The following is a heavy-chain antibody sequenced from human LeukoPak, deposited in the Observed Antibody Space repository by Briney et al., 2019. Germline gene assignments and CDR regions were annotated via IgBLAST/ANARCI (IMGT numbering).Heavy chain of an antibody. CDR2: IYYTGST. CDR3: ARGNSGSYYGFDY. CDR1: GGSISSYY. J-gene: IGHJ4*02. D-gene: IGHD1-26*01. Sequence: SETLSLTCTVSGGSISSYYWSWIRQPPGKGLEWIGYIYYTGSTNYNPSLKSQVTISVDTSKNQFSLKLSSVTAADTAVYYCARGNSGSYYGFDYWGQGTLVTVSS. V-gene: IGHV4-59*01.